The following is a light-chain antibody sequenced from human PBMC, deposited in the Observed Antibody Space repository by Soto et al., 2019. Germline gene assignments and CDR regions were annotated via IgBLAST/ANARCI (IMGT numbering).Light chain of an antibody. Sequence: QSVLTQPASMSGSPGQSITISCTGTSSDIGRYDYVSWYQQLPGKAPKLIIYRVINRPSGVSDRFSGSKSGNSASLSISGLHPDDEASYFCGSYTSATPGVFGGGTKLTVL. CDR1: SSDIGRYDY. J-gene: IGLJ3*02. V-gene: IGLV2-14*03. CDR2: RVI. CDR3: GSYTSATPGV.